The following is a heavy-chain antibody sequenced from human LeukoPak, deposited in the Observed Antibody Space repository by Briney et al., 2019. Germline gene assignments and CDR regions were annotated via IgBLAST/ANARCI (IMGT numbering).Heavy chain of an antibody. CDR1: GFPFSSYW. D-gene: IGHD4-23*01. J-gene: IGHJ4*02. CDR2: IKQDGSKK. CDR3: ARDSAVADY. V-gene: IGHV3-7*03. Sequence: GGSLRLSCVASGFPFSSYWMTWVRQAPGKGLEWVANIKQDGSKKSYVDSVKGRFTISRDNAKNSLYLQMNSLRAEDTAVYYCARDSAVADYWGQGTLVTVSS.